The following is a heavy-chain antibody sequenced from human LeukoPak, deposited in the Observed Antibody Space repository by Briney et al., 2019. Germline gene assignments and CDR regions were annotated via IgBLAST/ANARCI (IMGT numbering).Heavy chain of an antibody. CDR3: ARDGVTHLVSSVATPLDY. CDR2: ISAYSGNT. CDR1: GYTFTSYG. Sequence: ASVKVSCKASGYTFTSYGISWVRQAPGQGLEWMGWISAYSGNTNYAQKLQGRVTMTTDTSTSTAYMELRSLRSDDTAVYYCARDGVTHLVSSVATPLDYWGQGTLVTVSS. J-gene: IGHJ4*02. D-gene: IGHD5-12*01. V-gene: IGHV1-18*01.